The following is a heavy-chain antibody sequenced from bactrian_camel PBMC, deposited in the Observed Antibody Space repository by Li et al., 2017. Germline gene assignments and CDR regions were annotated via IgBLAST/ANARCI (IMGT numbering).Heavy chain of an antibody. V-gene: IGHV3S40*01. CDR1: GFTFSNSG. Sequence: VQLVESGGGLVQPGGSVRLSCVASGFTFSNSGMSWVRQAPGKGLEWVSAFNSGGRLTYYADAVKGRFTISRDGAKNTLYLSMNVLKTEDTAMYYCAVGPDGDAWYATGYWGQGTQVTVS. D-gene: IGHD6*01. CDR3: AVGPDGDAWYATGY. J-gene: IGHJ4*01. CDR2: FNSGGRLT.